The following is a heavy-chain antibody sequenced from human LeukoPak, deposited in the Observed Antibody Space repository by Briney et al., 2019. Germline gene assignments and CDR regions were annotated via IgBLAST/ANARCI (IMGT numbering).Heavy chain of an antibody. J-gene: IGHJ4*02. CDR2: ISYDGSNK. D-gene: IGHD3-22*01. V-gene: IGHV3-30*03. CDR3: ARDLWGTSGYRFDY. Sequence: PGGSLRLSCAASGFTFSNYGMHWVRQAPGKGLEWVAVISYDGSNKYYEDSVKGRFTISRDNSKNTLYLQMNSLRAEDTAVYYCARDLWGTSGYRFDYWGQGTLVTVSS. CDR1: GFTFSNYG.